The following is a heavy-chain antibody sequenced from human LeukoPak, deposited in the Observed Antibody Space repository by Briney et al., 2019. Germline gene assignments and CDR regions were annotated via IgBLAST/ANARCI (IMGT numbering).Heavy chain of an antibody. CDR2: IYYSGST. D-gene: IGHD2-2*01. CDR3: ARDQVVPAAIVWYFDL. CDR1: GGSISSYY. J-gene: IGHJ2*01. V-gene: IGHV4-59*12. Sequence: SSETLSLTCTVSGGSISSYYWSWIRQPPGKGLEWIGYIYYSGSTNYNPSLKSRVTMSVDTSKNQFSLKLSSVTAADTAVYYCARDQVVPAAIVWYFDLWGRGTLVTVSS.